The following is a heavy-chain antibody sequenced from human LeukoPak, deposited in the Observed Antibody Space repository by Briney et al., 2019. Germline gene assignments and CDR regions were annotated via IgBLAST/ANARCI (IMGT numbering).Heavy chain of an antibody. D-gene: IGHD6-13*01. J-gene: IGHJ4*02. CDR3: ARGGPSYSSSWYGGFDY. V-gene: IGHV3-7*01. CDR1: GFTFSSYW. Sequence: PGGSLRLSCTASGFTFSSYWMAWVRQAPGKGLEWVAHIKGDGSKKEFVDSVKGRFTVSRDNSKNTLYLQMNSLRAEDTAVYYCARGGPSYSSSWYGGFDYWGQGTLVTVSS. CDR2: IKGDGSKK.